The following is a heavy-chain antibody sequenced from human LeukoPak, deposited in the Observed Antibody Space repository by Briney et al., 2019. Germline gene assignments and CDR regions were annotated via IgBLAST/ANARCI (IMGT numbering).Heavy chain of an antibody. Sequence: PGGSLRLSCAASGFTFSYFYMGWIRQAPGKGLEWVSYISSSGSTIFYADSVKGRFTISRDNAKNSLYLQMNSLRAEDTAVYYCARLVVVAATPNDYWGQGTLVTVSS. V-gene: IGHV3-11*04. CDR1: GFTFSYFY. J-gene: IGHJ4*02. CDR3: ARLVVVAATPNDY. D-gene: IGHD2-15*01. CDR2: ISSSGSTI.